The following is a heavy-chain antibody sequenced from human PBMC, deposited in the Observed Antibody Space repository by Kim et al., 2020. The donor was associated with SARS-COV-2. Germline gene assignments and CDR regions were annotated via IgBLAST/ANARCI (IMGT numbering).Heavy chain of an antibody. V-gene: IGHV4-61*01. J-gene: IGHJ4*02. Sequence: SETLSLTCTVSGGSVSSGSYYWSWIRQPPGKGLEWIGYIYYSGSTNYNPSLKSRVTISVDTSKNQFSLKLSSVTAADTAVYYCARGQGRRYCSGGSCYSPVVWGQGTLVTVSS. D-gene: IGHD2-15*01. CDR2: IYYSGST. CDR3: ARGQGRRYCSGGSCYSPVV. CDR1: GGSVSSGSYY.